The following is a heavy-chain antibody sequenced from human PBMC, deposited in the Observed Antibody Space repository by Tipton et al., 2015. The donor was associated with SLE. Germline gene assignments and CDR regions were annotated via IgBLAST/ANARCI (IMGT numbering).Heavy chain of an antibody. CDR2: IRYDGSNK. CDR1: GFTFSSYG. V-gene: IGHV3-30*02. Sequence: SLRLSCAASGFTFSSYGMHWVRQAPGKGLEWVAFIRYDGSNKYYADSVKGRFTISRDNSKNTLYLQMNSLRAEDTAVYYCAKGLGGSYPGDYWGQGTLVTVSS. D-gene: IGHD1-26*01. J-gene: IGHJ4*02. CDR3: AKGLGGSYPGDY.